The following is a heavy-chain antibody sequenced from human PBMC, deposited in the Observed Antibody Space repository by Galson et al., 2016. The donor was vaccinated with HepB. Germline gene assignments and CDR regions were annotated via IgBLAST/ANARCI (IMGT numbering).Heavy chain of an antibody. CDR1: GDSITSGSFY. CDR3: ARTRGYPPLDY. J-gene: IGHJ4*02. CDR2: IHPRGSN. D-gene: IGHD5-12*01. Sequence: TLSLTCTVSGDSITSGSFYWTWIRQPAGKGLEWIGRIHPRGSNDHNPSLNSRVAMSIDTSKNHFSLRLTSVTAADTALYYCARTRGYPPLDYWGQGILVTVSS. V-gene: IGHV4-61*02.